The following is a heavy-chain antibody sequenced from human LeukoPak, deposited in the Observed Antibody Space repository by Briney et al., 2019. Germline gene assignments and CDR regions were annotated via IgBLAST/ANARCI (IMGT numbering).Heavy chain of an antibody. CDR3: ARATVSWSRTCYFDY. CDR1: GVSISSGHYY. V-gene: IGHV4-30-2*01. CDR2: IYHSGST. J-gene: IGHJ4*02. Sequence: SETLSLTCTVSGVSISSGHYYWSWIRQPPGKGLQWIGFIYHSGSTYYNPSLKSRVTISVDRSKSQFSLKLSSVTAADTAVYYCARATVSWSRTCYFDYWGQGTLVTVSS. D-gene: IGHD4-11*01.